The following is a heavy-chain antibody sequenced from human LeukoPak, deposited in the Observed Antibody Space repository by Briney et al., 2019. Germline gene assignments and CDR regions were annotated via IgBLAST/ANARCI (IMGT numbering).Heavy chain of an antibody. Sequence: GGPLRLSCAASGLTFEDYAMHWVRQAPGKGLEWVSLIRGDGGSTYSADSEKGRFTISRENSKKSLYLHMNSLRTEDTGLYYCAKDWAQLGIYYYSGVDVWGQATTVSVS. CDR3: AKDWAQLGIYYYSGVDV. D-gene: IGHD6-6*01. J-gene: IGHJ6*02. V-gene: IGHV3-43*02. CDR1: GLTFEDYA. CDR2: IRGDGGST.